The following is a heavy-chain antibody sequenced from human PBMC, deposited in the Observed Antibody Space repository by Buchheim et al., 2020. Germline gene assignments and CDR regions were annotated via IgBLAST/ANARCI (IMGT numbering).Heavy chain of an antibody. CDR2: INHSGST. CDR3: ARLRDVLMVYAVLDY. CDR1: GGSFSGYY. D-gene: IGHD2-8*01. J-gene: IGHJ4*02. Sequence: QVQLQQWGAGLLKPSETLSLTCAVYGGSFSGYYWSWIRQPPGKGLEWIGEINHSGSTNYNPSLKSRVTISVDTSKTKFSLKLSSVTAADTAVYYCARLRDVLMVYAVLDYWGQGTL. V-gene: IGHV4-34*01.